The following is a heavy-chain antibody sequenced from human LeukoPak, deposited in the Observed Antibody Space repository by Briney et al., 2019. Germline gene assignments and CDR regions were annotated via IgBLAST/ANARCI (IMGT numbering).Heavy chain of an antibody. D-gene: IGHD3-10*01. J-gene: IGHJ4*02. CDR3: ATLPRGHLFDS. CDR2: FVPEDGET. CDR1: GDTLTELS. V-gene: IGHV1-24*01. Sequence: ASVKVSCKLSGDTLTELSKHWVRQSPGKGLEWMGGFVPEDGETIYAQKFQGRVTMTEDTSTDTAYMELSSLRSDDTAVYFCATLPRGHLFDSWGQGTLVTVSS.